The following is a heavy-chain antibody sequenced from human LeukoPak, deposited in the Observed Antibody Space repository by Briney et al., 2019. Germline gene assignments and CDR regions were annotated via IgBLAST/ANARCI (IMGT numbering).Heavy chain of an antibody. Sequence: GGSLRLSCEASGFTFGDYFMTWIRQAPGKGLEWLAYISGSGQTIYYAESVQGRFTISRDNAKNSLFLQMNSLRVDDTAVHYCARRGWGSYSKDYWGQGTLVTVST. CDR2: ISGSGQTI. V-gene: IGHV3-11*04. CDR3: ARRGWGSYSKDY. D-gene: IGHD3-10*01. CDR1: GFTFGDYF. J-gene: IGHJ4*02.